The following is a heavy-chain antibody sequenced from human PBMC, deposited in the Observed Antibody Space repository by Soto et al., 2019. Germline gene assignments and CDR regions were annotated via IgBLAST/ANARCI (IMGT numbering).Heavy chain of an antibody. V-gene: IGHV3-66*01. Sequence: TGGSLRLSCAASGFTVSSNYMSWVRQAPGKGLEWVSVIYSGGSTYYADSVKGRFTISRDNSKNTLYLQMNSLRAEDTAVYYCARDRMFYWFGPWGQGTLVTVSS. CDR2: IYSGGST. D-gene: IGHD3-10*02. CDR3: ARDRMFYWFGP. CDR1: GFTVSSNY. J-gene: IGHJ5*02.